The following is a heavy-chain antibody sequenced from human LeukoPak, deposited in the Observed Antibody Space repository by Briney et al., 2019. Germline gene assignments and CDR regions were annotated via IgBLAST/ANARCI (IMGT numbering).Heavy chain of an antibody. CDR2: ISHVGSVE. D-gene: IGHD3-10*01. Sequence: VGSLRLSCAGPGFSFSSSGMCWVRQTPGKGLEWVSHISHVGSVEYYADSMKSAFTTSTDTTKKTPYMQKNSPRAADTAAYSSAKDGLWVGDLTYFYYWGQGVLVTLSS. CDR3: AKDGLWVGDLTYFYY. CDR1: GFSFSSSG. J-gene: IGHJ4*02. V-gene: IGHV3-30*18.